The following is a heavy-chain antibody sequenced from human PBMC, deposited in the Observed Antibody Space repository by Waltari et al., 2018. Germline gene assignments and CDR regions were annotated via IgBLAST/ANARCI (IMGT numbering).Heavy chain of an antibody. CDR1: GGSISSSY. CDR2: IYTSGST. J-gene: IGHJ3*02. CDR3: ARVPYYDILTGYYDAFDI. Sequence: QVQLQESGPGLVKPSETLSLTCTVSGGSISSSYWSWIRQPAGKGLEWIGRIYTSGSTNYNPSLKSRVTMSVDTSKNQFSLKLSSVTAADTAVYYCARVPYYDILTGYYDAFDIWGQGTMVTVSS. V-gene: IGHV4-4*07. D-gene: IGHD3-9*01.